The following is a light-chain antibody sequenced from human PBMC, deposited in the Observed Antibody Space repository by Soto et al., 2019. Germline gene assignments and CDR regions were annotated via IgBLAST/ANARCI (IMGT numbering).Light chain of an antibody. Sequence: QSALTQPRSVSGSPGQSVTISCTGTSSDVGGYIYVSWYQQYPAKAPKAMIYDVTRRPSGVPDRFSGSKSGNTASLTISVVQDEDEAFYYCCSYSGNKTVVFGGGTKVTVL. V-gene: IGLV2-11*01. CDR1: SSDVGGYIY. CDR2: DVT. J-gene: IGLJ3*02. CDR3: CSYSGNKTVV.